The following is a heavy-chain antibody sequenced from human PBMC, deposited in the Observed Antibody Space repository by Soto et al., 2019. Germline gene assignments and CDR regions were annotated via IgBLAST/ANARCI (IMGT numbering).Heavy chain of an antibody. CDR1: GYTFTGYY. Sequence: QVQLVQSGAEVKKPGASVKVSWKASGYTFTGYYMHWVRQAPGQGVAGMGWINPNSGGTNYTKKFQGRVTMTRDTSISTAYKELSRLRADDTAVYYCASEVAATDYYYYGMDVWGQGTTVTVSS. CDR3: ASEVAATDYYYYGMDV. D-gene: IGHD2-15*01. V-gene: IGHV1-2*02. J-gene: IGHJ6*02. CDR2: INPNSGGT.